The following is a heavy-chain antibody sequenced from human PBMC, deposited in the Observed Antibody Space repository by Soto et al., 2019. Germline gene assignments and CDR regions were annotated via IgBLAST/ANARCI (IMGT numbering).Heavy chain of an antibody. J-gene: IGHJ5*02. V-gene: IGHV3-11*06. CDR2: ISSSSSYT. D-gene: IGHD2-15*01. CDR3: ARAPVVAATRWFDP. CDR1: GFTFSDYY. Sequence: QVQLVESGGGLVKPGGSLRLSCAASGFTFSDYYMSWIRQAPGKGLEWVSYISSSSSYTNYADSVKGRFTISRDNAKNSLYLQMNSLRAEDTAVYYCARAPVVAATRWFDPWGQGTLVTVSS.